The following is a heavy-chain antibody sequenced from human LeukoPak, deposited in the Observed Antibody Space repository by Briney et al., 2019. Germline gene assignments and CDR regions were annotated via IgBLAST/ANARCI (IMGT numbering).Heavy chain of an antibody. CDR3: AREVGGWYYYYYYMDV. V-gene: IGHV4-59*12. CDR1: GGSISSYY. D-gene: IGHD6-19*01. J-gene: IGHJ6*03. Sequence: PSETLSLTCTVSGGSISSYYWSWIRQPPGKGLEWIGYIYYSGSTNYNPSLKSRVTISVDTSKNQFSLKPSSVTAADTAVYYCAREVGGWYYYYYYMDVWGKGTTVTVSS. CDR2: IYYSGST.